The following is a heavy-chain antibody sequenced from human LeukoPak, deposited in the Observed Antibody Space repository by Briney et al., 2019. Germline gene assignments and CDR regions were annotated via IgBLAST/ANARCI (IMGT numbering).Heavy chain of an antibody. CDR3: ARDIDCSSTSCYAGFYWFDP. CDR1: GFTFSRYW. Sequence: GGSLRLSCAASGFTFSRYWMHWVRQAPGKGLVWVSRINTDGSSTSYADSVKGRFTISRDNAKNTLYLQMNSLRAEDTAVYYCARDIDCSSTSCYAGFYWFDPWGQGTLVTVSS. D-gene: IGHD2-2*01. J-gene: IGHJ5*02. CDR2: INTDGSST. V-gene: IGHV3-74*01.